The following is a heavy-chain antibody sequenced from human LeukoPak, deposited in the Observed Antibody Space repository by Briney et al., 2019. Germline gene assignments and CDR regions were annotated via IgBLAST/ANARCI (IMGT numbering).Heavy chain of an antibody. CDR1: GGSFSGYY. CDR2: INHSGST. V-gene: IGHV4-34*01. CDR3: ARGLIAAAA. D-gene: IGHD6-13*01. Sequence: SETLSLTCAVYGGSFSGYYWSWIRQPPGKGLEWIGEINHSGSTNYNPSLKSRVTISVDTSKNQFSLKPSSVTAADTAVYYCARGLIAAAAWGQGTLVTVSS. J-gene: IGHJ4*02.